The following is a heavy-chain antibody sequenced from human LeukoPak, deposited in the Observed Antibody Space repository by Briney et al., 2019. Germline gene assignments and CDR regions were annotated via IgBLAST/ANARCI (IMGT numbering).Heavy chain of an antibody. V-gene: IGHV4-39*07. Sequence: SETLSLTCTVSGGSISSSSYYWGWIRQPPGKGLEWIGSIYYSGSTYYNPSLKSRVTISVDTSKNQFSLKLSSVTAADTAVYYCASDVGAQFDYWGQGTLVTVSP. CDR1: GGSISSSSYY. CDR3: ASDVGAQFDY. CDR2: IYYSGST. D-gene: IGHD1-26*01. J-gene: IGHJ4*02.